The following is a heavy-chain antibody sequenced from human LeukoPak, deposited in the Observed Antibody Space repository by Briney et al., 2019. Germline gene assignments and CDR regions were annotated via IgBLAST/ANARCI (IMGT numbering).Heavy chain of an antibody. D-gene: IGHD3-9*01. CDR2: IYYSGST. CDR3: AKATSVLRYFDWSDAFDI. J-gene: IGHJ3*02. Sequence: SETLSLTCTVSGGSISSHYWSWIRQPPGKGLEWIGYIYYSGSTNYNPSLKSRVTISVDTSKNQFSLKLSSVTAADTAVYYCAKATSVLRYFDWSDAFDIWGQGTMVTVSS. CDR1: GGSISSHY. V-gene: IGHV4-59*11.